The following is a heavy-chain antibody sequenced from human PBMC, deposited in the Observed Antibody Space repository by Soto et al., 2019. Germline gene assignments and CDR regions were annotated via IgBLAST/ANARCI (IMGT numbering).Heavy chain of an antibody. D-gene: IGHD2-2*01. CDR1: GFTFSSYA. CDR3: VKGTYCSSTSCYSNWFDP. J-gene: IGHJ5*02. CDR2: ISSNGGST. V-gene: IGHV3-64D*06. Sequence: GGSLRLSCSASGFTFSSYAMHWVRQAPGKGLEYVSAISSNGGSTYYAYSVKCRFTISRDNSKNTPYLQMSSLRAEDTAVYYCVKGTYCSSTSCYSNWFDPWGQGTLVTVSS.